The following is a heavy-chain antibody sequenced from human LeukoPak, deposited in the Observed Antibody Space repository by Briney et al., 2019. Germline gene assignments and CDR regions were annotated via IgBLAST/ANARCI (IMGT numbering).Heavy chain of an antibody. Sequence: PGGSLRLSCAASGFTVRSNYMSWVRQAPGKGLEWVSVIYSGGDTYYAKSVKGRFIISRDNSKNTLYLQMNSLRADDTAVYYCARDIVLRWNPGWFDPWGQGTLVTVSS. D-gene: IGHD1-1*01. CDR3: ARDIVLRWNPGWFDP. CDR1: GFTVRSNY. CDR2: IYSGGDT. V-gene: IGHV3-66*01. J-gene: IGHJ5*02.